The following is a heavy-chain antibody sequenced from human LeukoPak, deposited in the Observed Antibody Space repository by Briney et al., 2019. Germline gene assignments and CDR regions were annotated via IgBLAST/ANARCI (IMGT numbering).Heavy chain of an antibody. J-gene: IGHJ4*02. CDR2: IRGKENSFAT. D-gene: IGHD1-26*01. CDR3: TRHELGEPGDY. CDR1: GFIFSDSA. Sequence: GGSLRLSCAASGFIFSDSAIHWVRRASGKGLEWVGRIRGKENSFATAYGASVQGRFTISRDESKNTAYLQMNSLKIEDTALYYCTRHELGEPGDYWGQGTLVTVSS. V-gene: IGHV3-73*01.